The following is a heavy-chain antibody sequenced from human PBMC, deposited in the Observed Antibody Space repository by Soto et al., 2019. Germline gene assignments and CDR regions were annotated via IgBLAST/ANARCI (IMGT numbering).Heavy chain of an antibody. J-gene: IGHJ2*01. D-gene: IGHD3-10*01. CDR1: GFSFSSYA. Sequence: PGGSLRLSCAASGFSFSSYAMSWVRQAPGKGLEWVSGISGSGAGTYYADFVKGRFTISRDNSKNTMYLQMNSLRAEDTAVYYCAKVRSLAWFGDLFFDLWGRGTLVTVSS. CDR3: AKVRSLAWFGDLFFDL. V-gene: IGHV3-23*01. CDR2: ISGSGAGT.